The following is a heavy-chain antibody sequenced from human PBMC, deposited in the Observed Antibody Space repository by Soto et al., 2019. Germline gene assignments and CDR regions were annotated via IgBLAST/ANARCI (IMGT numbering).Heavy chain of an antibody. V-gene: IGHV3-23*01. CDR3: AKAPGIAVADFNWFDP. Sequence: GGSLRLSCAASGFTFSSYAMSWVRQAPGKGLEWVSAISGSGGSTYYPDSVKDRFTISRDNSKNTLYLQMNSLRAEDTAVYYCAKAPGIAVADFNWFDPWGQGTLVTVSS. CDR2: ISGSGGST. CDR1: GFTFSSYA. D-gene: IGHD6-19*01. J-gene: IGHJ5*02.